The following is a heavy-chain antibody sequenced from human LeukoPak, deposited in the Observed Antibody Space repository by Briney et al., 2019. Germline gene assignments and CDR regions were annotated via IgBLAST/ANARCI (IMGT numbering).Heavy chain of an antibody. CDR3: ARDPTHEDILTPQQI. D-gene: IGHD3-9*01. CDR2: IKQDGSEK. CDR1: GFTFSSYW. V-gene: IGHV3-7*01. J-gene: IGHJ4*02. Sequence: PGGSLRLSCAASGFTFSSYWMSWVRQAPGKGLEWVANIKQDGSEKYYVDSVKGRFTISRDNAKNSLYLQMNSLRAEDTAVYYCARDPTHEDILTPQQIWGQGTLVTVSS.